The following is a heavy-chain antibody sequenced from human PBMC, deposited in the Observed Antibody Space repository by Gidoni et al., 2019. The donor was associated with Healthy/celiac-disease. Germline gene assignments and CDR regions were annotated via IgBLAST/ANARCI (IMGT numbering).Heavy chain of an antibody. V-gene: IGHV4-39*07. Sequence: QLQLQESGPGLVKPSETLSLTCTVSGGSISSSSYYWGWLRQPPGKGLEWIGSIYYSGSTYYNPSLKSRVTISVDTSKNQFSLKLSSVTAADTAVYYCARALSTYYYDSSGLYYFDYWGQGTLVTVSS. D-gene: IGHD3-22*01. CDR3: ARALSTYYYDSSGLYYFDY. CDR1: GGSISSSSYY. J-gene: IGHJ4*02. CDR2: IYYSGST.